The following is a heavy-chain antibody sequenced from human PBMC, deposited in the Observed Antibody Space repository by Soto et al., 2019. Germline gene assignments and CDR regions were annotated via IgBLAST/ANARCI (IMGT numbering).Heavy chain of an antibody. V-gene: IGHV3-23*01. CDR1: GFTFSSYA. Sequence: PVGSLRLSCAASGFTFSSYAMSWVRQAPGKGLERVSAISGSGGSTYYADSVKGRFTISRDNSKNTLYLQMNSLRAEDTAVYYCAKNGYCSSTSCPWSYYYYGMDVWGQGTTVTVSS. J-gene: IGHJ6*02. CDR2: ISGSGGST. CDR3: AKNGYCSSTSCPWSYYYYGMDV. D-gene: IGHD2-2*03.